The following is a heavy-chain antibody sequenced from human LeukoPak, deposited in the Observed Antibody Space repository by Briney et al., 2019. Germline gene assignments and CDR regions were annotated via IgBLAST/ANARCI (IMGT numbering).Heavy chain of an antibody. J-gene: IGHJ4*02. Sequence: GGSLRLSCAASGFTVSSNYMSWVRQAPGKGLEWVSVIYSGGSTYYADSVTGRFTISRDNSKNTLYLQMNSLRAEDTAVYYCARLFIAAAGTNDYWGQGTLVTVSS. CDR3: ARLFIAAAGTNDY. CDR2: IYSGGST. D-gene: IGHD6-13*01. V-gene: IGHV3-66*04. CDR1: GFTVSSNY.